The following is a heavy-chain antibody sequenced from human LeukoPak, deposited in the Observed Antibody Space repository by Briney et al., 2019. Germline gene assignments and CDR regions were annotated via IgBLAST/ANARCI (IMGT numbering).Heavy chain of an antibody. J-gene: IGHJ3*02. D-gene: IGHD6-13*01. CDR1: GFIFSTYS. Sequence: GGSLRLSCAASGFIFSTYSMNWVRQAPGKGLEWVSYISSSSSAIYYADSLKGRFTISRDNANNSMYLQKNSLRAEDTAVFYCARDGGSSWYGAFDIWGQGTMVTVSS. V-gene: IGHV3-48*01. CDR3: ARDGGSSWYGAFDI. CDR2: ISSSSSAI.